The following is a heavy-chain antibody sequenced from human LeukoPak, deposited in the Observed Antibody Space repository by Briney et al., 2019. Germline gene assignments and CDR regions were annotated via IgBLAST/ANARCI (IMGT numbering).Heavy chain of an antibody. J-gene: IGHJ4*02. Sequence: SVKVYCKASGGTFSSYAISWVRQAPGQGLEWMGRIIPILGIANYAQKFQGRVTITADKSTSTAYMELSSLRSEDTAVYYCARSRRDGYNRLDYWGQGTLVTVSS. CDR1: GGTFSSYA. V-gene: IGHV1-69*04. CDR2: IIPILGIA. CDR3: ARSRRDGYNRLDY. D-gene: IGHD5-24*01.